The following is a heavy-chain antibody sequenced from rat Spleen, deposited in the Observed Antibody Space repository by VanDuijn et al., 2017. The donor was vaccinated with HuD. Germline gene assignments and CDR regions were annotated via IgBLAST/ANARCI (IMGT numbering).Heavy chain of an antibody. CDR2: ISYDGSST. V-gene: IGHV5-29*01. J-gene: IGHJ2*01. CDR3: ARHPYYFDY. CDR1: GFTFSNYG. Sequence: EVQLVESGGGLVQPGRSLKLSCAASGFTFSNYGMAWVRQAPTKGLEWVATISYDGSSTYYRDSVKGRFTISRDNAKSTLYLQMDSLRSEDTATYYCARHPYYFDYWGQGVMVTVSS.